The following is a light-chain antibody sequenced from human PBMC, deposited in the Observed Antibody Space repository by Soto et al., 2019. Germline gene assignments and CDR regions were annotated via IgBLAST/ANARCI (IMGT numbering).Light chain of an antibody. Sequence: EIVLTQSPGTLSLSPGERATLSCRASQSVSSSYLAWYQQKPGQAPRLLIYGASSRATGIPDRFSGSGSGTDFXLTIXRLEPEDFAVYYCQQYGSSPLTFGGGTKVEIK. V-gene: IGKV3-20*01. CDR3: QQYGSSPLT. CDR1: QSVSSSY. J-gene: IGKJ4*01. CDR2: GAS.